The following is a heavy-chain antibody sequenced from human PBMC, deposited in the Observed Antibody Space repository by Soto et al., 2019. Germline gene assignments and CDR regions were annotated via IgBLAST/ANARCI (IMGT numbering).Heavy chain of an antibody. CDR1: GGYFCGYY. CDR2: INHSGST. D-gene: IGHD1-20*01. Sequence: AETLSLTCAVYGGYFCGYYWTWIRQPPGTGLEWIGEINHSGSTNYNPSLKSRVTISVDTPKNQFSLKVTSVTAADTAVYYWARDKITPPFKYWAQEALFTVPS. V-gene: IGHV4-34*01. CDR3: ARDKITPPFKY. J-gene: IGHJ4*02.